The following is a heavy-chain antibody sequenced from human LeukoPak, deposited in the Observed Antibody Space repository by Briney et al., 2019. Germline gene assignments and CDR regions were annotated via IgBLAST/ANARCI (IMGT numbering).Heavy chain of an antibody. CDR2: VYSSGST. D-gene: IGHD3-10*01. V-gene: IGHV4-61*02. CDR3: ARLGRFGALLPYYYYMDV. J-gene: IGHJ6*03. Sequence: SETLSLTCTVSGGSISSGSHYWTWIRQPAEKGLEYIGRVYSSGSTDSNPSLRSRLTMSVDTSKNQLSLKLTSVTAADTAVYYCARLGRFGALLPYYYYMDVWGKGTTVTVSS. CDR1: GGSISSGSHY.